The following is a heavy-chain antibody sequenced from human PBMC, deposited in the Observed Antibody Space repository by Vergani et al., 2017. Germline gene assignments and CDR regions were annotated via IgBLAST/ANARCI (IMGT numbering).Heavy chain of an antibody. CDR2: IGSKTYGATT. J-gene: IGHJ4*02. CDR1: GFNFGEYG. Sequence: EVQLVESGGDLVQPGRSLRLSCQTSGFNFGEYGVSWVRQAPGKGLEWIGFIGSKTYGATTEYAASVRGRFTISRDDSKGIAYLQMSSLKKEDTAVYRCAVEIYDYGGSRDFDYWGQGTLVVVSS. CDR3: AVEIYDYGGSRDFDY. D-gene: IGHD4-23*01. V-gene: IGHV3-49*04.